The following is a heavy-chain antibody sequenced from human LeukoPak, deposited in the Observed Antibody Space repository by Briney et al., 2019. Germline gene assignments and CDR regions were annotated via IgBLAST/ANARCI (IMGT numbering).Heavy chain of an antibody. Sequence: ASVKVSCKASGYTFTGYYMHWVRQAPGQGLEWMGWINPNSGGTNYAQKFQGRVTMTRDTSISTAYRELSRLRSDDTAVYYCARPITMVRGVIIVSDAFDIWGQGTMVTVSS. D-gene: IGHD3-10*01. CDR3: ARPITMVRGVIIVSDAFDI. CDR1: GYTFTGYY. J-gene: IGHJ3*02. V-gene: IGHV1-2*02. CDR2: INPNSGGT.